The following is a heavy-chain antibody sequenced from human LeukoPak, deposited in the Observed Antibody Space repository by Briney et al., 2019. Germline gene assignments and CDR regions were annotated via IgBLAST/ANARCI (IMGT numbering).Heavy chain of an antibody. D-gene: IGHD3-22*01. J-gene: IGHJ4*02. CDR3: ARDFDYDSSGYYFDY. V-gene: IGHV3-74*01. CDR1: GFTFSSYW. Sequence: PGGSLRLSCAASGFTFSSYWMHWVRQAPGKGLVWVSRINTDGSSTSYADSVKGRFTISRDNAKNTLYLQMNSLRAEDTAVYYCARDFDYDSSGYYFDYWGQGTLVTVSS. CDR2: INTDGSST.